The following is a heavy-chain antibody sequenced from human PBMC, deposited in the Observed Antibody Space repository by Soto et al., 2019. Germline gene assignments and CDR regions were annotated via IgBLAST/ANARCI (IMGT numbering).Heavy chain of an antibody. D-gene: IGHD3-22*01. Sequence: GGSLRLSCAASGFTFSSYAMSWVRQAPGKGLEWVSAISGSGGSTYYADSVKGRFTISRDNSKNTLYLQMNSLRAEDTAVYYCAKDRRAETGLSSGYYWYFDYWGQGTLVTVSS. CDR2: ISGSGGST. CDR3: AKDRRAETGLSSGYYWYFDY. J-gene: IGHJ4*02. CDR1: GFTFSSYA. V-gene: IGHV3-23*01.